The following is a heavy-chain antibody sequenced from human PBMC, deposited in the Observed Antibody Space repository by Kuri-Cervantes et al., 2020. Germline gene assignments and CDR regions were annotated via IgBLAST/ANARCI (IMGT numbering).Heavy chain of an antibody. V-gene: IGHV3-21*01. J-gene: IGHJ4*02. CDR3: ARISSSRYANY. CDR1: GFTFRSYS. CDR2: ISSSSLYI. D-gene: IGHD6-13*01. Sequence: GGSLRLSCAASGFTFRSYSMDWVRQAPSKGLEWVSSISSSSLYIYYTDPVKGRFTISRDDAKNSLFLQMDSLRAEDTAVYYCARISSSRYANYWGQGTLVTDSS.